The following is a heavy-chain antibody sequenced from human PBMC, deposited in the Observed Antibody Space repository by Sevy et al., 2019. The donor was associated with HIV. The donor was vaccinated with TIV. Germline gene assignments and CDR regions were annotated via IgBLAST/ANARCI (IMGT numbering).Heavy chain of an antibody. V-gene: IGHV3-23*01. CDR3: AKDLYYDTSLFDY. Sequence: GESLRLSCAASGFTFSIYAMSWVRQAPGKGLEWVSGISGSYNSTYYADSVKGRFTISRDNSKNTLYLQMNSLRAEDTAVYYCAKDLYYDTSLFDYWGQGTLVTVSS. CDR2: ISGSYNST. CDR1: GFTFSIYA. J-gene: IGHJ4*02. D-gene: IGHD3-22*01.